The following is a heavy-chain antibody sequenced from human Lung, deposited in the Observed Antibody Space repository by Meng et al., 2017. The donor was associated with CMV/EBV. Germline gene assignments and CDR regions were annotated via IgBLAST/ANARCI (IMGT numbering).Heavy chain of an antibody. Sequence: GESLKISCAASGFTFSSYGMHWVRQAPGKGLEWVAVIWYDGSNKYYADSVKGRFTISRDNSKNTLYLQMNSLRAEDTAVYYCAKDTGYCSSTSCSDYYYYGMDVXGQGXTVTVSS. D-gene: IGHD2-2*01. CDR2: IWYDGSNK. CDR3: AKDTGYCSSTSCSDYYYYGMDV. J-gene: IGHJ6*02. CDR1: GFTFSSYG. V-gene: IGHV3-33*06.